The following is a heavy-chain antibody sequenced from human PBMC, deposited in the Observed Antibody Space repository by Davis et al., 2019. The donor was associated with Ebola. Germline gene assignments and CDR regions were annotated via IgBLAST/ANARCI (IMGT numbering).Heavy chain of an antibody. Sequence: ASVTVSCKASGYTFTSYGISWVRQAPGQGLEWMGWISAYNGNTNYAQKLQGRVTMTTDTSTSTAYMELRSLRSDDTAVYYCARGYYDYIWGSYRTNWFDPWGQGTLVTVSS. V-gene: IGHV1-18*01. D-gene: IGHD3-16*02. CDR3: ARGYYDYIWGSYRTNWFDP. CDR1: GYTFTSYG. CDR2: ISAYNGNT. J-gene: IGHJ5*02.